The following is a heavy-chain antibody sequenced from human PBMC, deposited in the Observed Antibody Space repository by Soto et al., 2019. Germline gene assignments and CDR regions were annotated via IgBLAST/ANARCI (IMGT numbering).Heavy chain of an antibody. D-gene: IGHD1-7*01. CDR3: ASKMGVTGTYEHCDGMGV. CDR1: GGTFSSYA. V-gene: IGHV1-69*12. CDR2: IIPIFGTA. J-gene: IGHJ6*04. Sequence: QVQLVQSGAEVKKPGSSVKVSCKASGGTFSSYAISWVRQAPGQGLEWMGGIIPIFGTANYAQKLQGRVTITVDESTSTAYMEVSSLRSEDTAVYYCASKMGVTGTYEHCDGMGVWGEGTTVTDSS.